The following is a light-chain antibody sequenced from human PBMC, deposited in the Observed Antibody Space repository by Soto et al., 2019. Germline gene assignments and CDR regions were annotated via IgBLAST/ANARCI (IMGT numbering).Light chain of an antibody. CDR2: GAS. CDR1: QSVTSSY. V-gene: IGKV3-20*01. CDR3: QQYGNSPRYT. J-gene: IGKJ2*01. Sequence: EIVLTQSPGTLSLSPGERATLSCRASQSVTSSYLAWYQQKPGQAPRLLIYGASSRATGIPDRFSGSGSGTDFTLTISRLEPEDFAVYYCQQYGNSPRYTFGQGTKLEIK.